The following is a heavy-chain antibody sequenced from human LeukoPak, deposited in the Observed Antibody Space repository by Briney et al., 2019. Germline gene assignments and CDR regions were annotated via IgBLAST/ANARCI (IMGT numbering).Heavy chain of an antibody. Sequence: PSETLSLTCAVSGGSISSGGYSWSWIRQPPGKGLEWIGYIYHSGSTYYNPSLKSRVTISVDRSKNQFSLKLSSVTAADTAVYYCARARAVTIDYWGQGTLVTVSS. CDR2: IYHSGST. CDR1: GGSISSGGYS. D-gene: IGHD4-17*01. V-gene: IGHV4-30-2*01. J-gene: IGHJ4*02. CDR3: ARARAVTIDY.